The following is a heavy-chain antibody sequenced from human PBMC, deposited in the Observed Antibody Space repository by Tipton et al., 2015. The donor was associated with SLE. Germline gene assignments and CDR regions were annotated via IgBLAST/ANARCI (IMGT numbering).Heavy chain of an antibody. V-gene: IGHV3-33*08. Sequence: SLRLSCAASGFTFSIYGMHWVRQAPGKGLEWVAVIWYDGSNKYYADSVKGRFTISRDDSKNTLYLQMNKLRVEDTAVYYCARDGVRGNYGDGYYDYWGQGTLVTVSS. CDR3: ARDGVRGNYGDGYYDY. CDR2: IWYDGSNK. CDR1: GFTFSIYG. J-gene: IGHJ4*02. D-gene: IGHD3-10*01.